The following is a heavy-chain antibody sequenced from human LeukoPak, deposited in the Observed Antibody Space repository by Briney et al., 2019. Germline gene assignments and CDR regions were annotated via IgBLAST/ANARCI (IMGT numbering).Heavy chain of an antibody. V-gene: IGHV3-53*01. D-gene: IGHD6-13*01. CDR2: IYSGGST. CDR1: GFTVSSNY. CDR3: ARETHSSSWYQGWFDP. Sequence: GGSLRLSCAASGFTVSSNYMSWVRQAPGKGLEWVSVIYSGGSTYYADSVKGRFTISRDNSKNTLYLQMNSLRAEDTAVYYCARETHSSSWYQGWFDPWGQGTLVTVSS. J-gene: IGHJ5*02.